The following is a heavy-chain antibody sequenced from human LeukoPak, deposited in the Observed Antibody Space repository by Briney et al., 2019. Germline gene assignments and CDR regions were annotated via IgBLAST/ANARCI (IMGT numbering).Heavy chain of an antibody. CDR2: IYTSGST. V-gene: IGHV4-4*07. Sequence: SETLSLTCTVSGGSISSYYWSWIRQPAGKGLEWIGRIYTSGSTNYNPSLKSRVTMSVDTSKNQFSLKLSSVTAADTAVYYCARVTAVAGNYYYYMDVWGKGTTVTISS. J-gene: IGHJ6*03. CDR1: GGSISSYY. D-gene: IGHD6-19*01. CDR3: ARVTAVAGNYYYYMDV.